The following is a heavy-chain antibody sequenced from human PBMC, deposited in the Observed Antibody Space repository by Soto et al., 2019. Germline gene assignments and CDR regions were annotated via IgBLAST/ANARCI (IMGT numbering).Heavy chain of an antibody. Sequence: SVKVSCKASGFTFTSSAFQWVRQARGQRLEWIGWIAVGSGYTNYAQRFQDRVTLTRDMSTATTYMELSRLTSEDTAIYYCAADATAWQQMVPSDYWGQGTLVTVSS. V-gene: IGHV1-58*01. CDR3: AADATAWQQMVPSDY. J-gene: IGHJ4*02. CDR1: GFTFTSSA. CDR2: IAVGSGYT. D-gene: IGHD2-8*01.